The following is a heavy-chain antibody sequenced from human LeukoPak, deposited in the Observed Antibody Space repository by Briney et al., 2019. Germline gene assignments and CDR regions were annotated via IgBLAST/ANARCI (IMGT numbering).Heavy chain of an antibody. V-gene: IGHV1-69*13. Sequence: SVKVSCKASGGTFSSYAISWVRQAPGQGLEWMGGIIPIFGTANYAQKFQGRVTITADESTSTAYMELSSLRSEDTAVCYCARTLRFLEWGRDYYYYYGMDVWGQGTTVTVSS. CDR2: IIPIFGTA. CDR3: ARTLRFLEWGRDYYYYYGMDV. J-gene: IGHJ6*02. D-gene: IGHD3-3*01. CDR1: GGTFSSYA.